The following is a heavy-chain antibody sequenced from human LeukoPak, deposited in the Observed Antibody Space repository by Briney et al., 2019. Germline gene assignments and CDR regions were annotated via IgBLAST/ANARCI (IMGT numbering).Heavy chain of an antibody. D-gene: IGHD3-22*01. Sequence: ASVKVSCKXSGYTFTGYYMHWVRQAPGQGLEWMGWINPNSGGTNYPQKFQGRVTMTRDTSISTAYMELSRLRSDDTAVYYCARDYYDSSGYSGYWGQGTLVTVSS. CDR2: INPNSGGT. CDR3: ARDYYDSSGYSGY. V-gene: IGHV1-2*02. J-gene: IGHJ4*02. CDR1: GYTFTGYY.